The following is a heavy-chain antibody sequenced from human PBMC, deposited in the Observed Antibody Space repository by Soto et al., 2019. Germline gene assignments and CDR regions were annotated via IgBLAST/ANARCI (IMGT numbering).Heavy chain of an antibody. J-gene: IGHJ6*02. V-gene: IGHV5-10-1*01. D-gene: IGHD4-17*01. CDR1: GYSLTNYW. Sequence: GESLKISCKGSGYSLTNYWISWVRQMPGKGLEWMGRIDPSDSYTNYSPSFQGHVTISADKSISTAYLQWSSLKASDTAMYYCARVDYGDYYYYYGMDVWGQGTTVTSP. CDR3: ARVDYGDYYYYYGMDV. CDR2: IDPSDSYT.